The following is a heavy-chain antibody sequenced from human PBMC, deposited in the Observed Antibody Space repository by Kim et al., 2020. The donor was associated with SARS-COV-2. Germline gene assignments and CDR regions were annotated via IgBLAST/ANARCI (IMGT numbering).Heavy chain of an antibody. CDR3: ARGVDYYYYGMDV. J-gene: IGHJ6*02. Sequence: VDSVKGRFTISRDNAKNSLYLQMNSLRAEDTAVYYCARGVDYYYYGMDVWGQGTTVTVSS. V-gene: IGHV3-7*01.